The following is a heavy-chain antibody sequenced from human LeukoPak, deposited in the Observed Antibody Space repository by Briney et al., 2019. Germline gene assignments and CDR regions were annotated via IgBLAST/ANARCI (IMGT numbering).Heavy chain of an antibody. Sequence: GGSLRLSCAASGFTFSSYWMTWVRQAPGQGLEWVANVVPDGSEKYYVESVRGRFTISRDNAKNSLYLQMKSLRAEDTAVYYCARVEALYNSGSAWAYWGQGTLVTVSS. CDR1: GFTFSSYW. J-gene: IGHJ4*02. CDR3: ARVEALYNSGSAWAY. D-gene: IGHD3-10*01. V-gene: IGHV3-7*01. CDR2: VVPDGSEK.